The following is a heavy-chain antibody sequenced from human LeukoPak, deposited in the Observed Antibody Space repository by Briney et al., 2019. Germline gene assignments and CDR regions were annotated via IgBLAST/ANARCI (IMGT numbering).Heavy chain of an antibody. CDR3: ARHTKYYDFWSGYHNWFDP. CDR2: IYTSGST. V-gene: IGHV4-4*09. Sequence: SETLSLTCAVYGGSFSGYYWSWIRQPPGKGLEWIGYIYTSGSTNYNPSLKSRVTISVDTSKNQFSLKLSSVTAADTAVYYCARHTKYYDFWSGYHNWFDPWGQGTLVTVSS. CDR1: GGSFSGYY. D-gene: IGHD3-3*01. J-gene: IGHJ5*02.